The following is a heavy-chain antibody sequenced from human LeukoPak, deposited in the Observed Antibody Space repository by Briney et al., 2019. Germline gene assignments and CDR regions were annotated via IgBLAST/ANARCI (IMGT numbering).Heavy chain of an antibody. CDR2: ISAYNGNT. J-gene: IGHJ4*02. D-gene: IGHD2-2*01. V-gene: IGHV1-18*01. Sequence: ASVKVSCKASGYTFTSYGISWVRQAPGPGLEWMGWISAYNGNTNYAQKLQGRVTMTTDTSTSTAYMELRSLRSDDTAVYYCARDQGIVVVPAATIDYWGQGTLVTVSS. CDR3: ARDQGIVVVPAATIDY. CDR1: GYTFTSYG.